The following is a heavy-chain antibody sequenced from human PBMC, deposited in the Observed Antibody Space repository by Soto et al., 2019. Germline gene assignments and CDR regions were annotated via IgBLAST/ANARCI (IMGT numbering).Heavy chain of an antibody. V-gene: IGHV4-59*01. D-gene: IGHD1-7*01. Sequence: SETLSLTCTVSGGSISSYYWSWIRQPPGKGLEWIGYIYYSGSTNYNPSLKSRVAISVDTSKNQFSLKLSSVTAADTAVYYCARNYGHAFDIWGQGTMVTVSS. CDR2: IYYSGST. CDR1: GGSISSYY. CDR3: ARNYGHAFDI. J-gene: IGHJ3*02.